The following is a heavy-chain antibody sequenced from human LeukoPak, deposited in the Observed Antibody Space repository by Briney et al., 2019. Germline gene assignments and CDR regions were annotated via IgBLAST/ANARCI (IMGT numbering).Heavy chain of an antibody. J-gene: IGHJ6*02. V-gene: IGHV4-59*12. Sequence: SDTLSLTCTVSGGSISVYHWSWIRQPPGKGLEWIGYLYDTGSTNYNPSLKSRVTISVDTSKNQISLKLSSVTAADTAVYFCAKEGMGSEATTAVRASDLWGQGSSVAVSS. D-gene: IGHD1-26*01. CDR1: GGSISVYH. CDR3: AKEGMGSEATTAVRASDL. CDR2: LYDTGST.